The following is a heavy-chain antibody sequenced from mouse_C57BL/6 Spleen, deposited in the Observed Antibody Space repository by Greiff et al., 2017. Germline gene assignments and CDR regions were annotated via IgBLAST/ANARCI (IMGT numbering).Heavy chain of an antibody. CDR3: ARITTVVKSPYAMDY. Sequence: QVQLKQPGAELVRPGSSVKLSCKASGYTFTSYWMHWVKQRPIQGLEWIGNIDPSDSETHYNQKFKDKATLTVDKSSSTAYMQLSSLTSEDSAVYYCARITTVVKSPYAMDYWGQGTSVTVSS. D-gene: IGHD1-1*01. V-gene: IGHV1-52*01. CDR1: GYTFTSYW. CDR2: IDPSDSET. J-gene: IGHJ4*01.